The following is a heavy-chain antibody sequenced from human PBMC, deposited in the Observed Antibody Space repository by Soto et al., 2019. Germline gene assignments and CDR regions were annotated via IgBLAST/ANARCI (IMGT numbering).Heavy chain of an antibody. J-gene: IGHJ4*02. CDR2: INHRGNT. CDR1: GGSFNDYY. Sequence: PSETLSLTCAVYGGSFNDYYWSWIRQPPGKGLEWIGEINHRGNTKYNPSLKSRVTISVDTSKSQFSLNLNSVTAADTAVYYCARTLGPQVTGYVDSDYRWTIDQWGQGTLVTVSS. CDR3: ARTLGPQVTGYVDSDYRWTIDQ. D-gene: IGHD4-4*01. V-gene: IGHV4-34*01.